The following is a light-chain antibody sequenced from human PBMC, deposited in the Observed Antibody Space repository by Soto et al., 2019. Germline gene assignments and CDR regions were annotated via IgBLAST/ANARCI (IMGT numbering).Light chain of an antibody. CDR3: HEYGTSHRRT. J-gene: IGKJ4*01. Sequence: EIVVTQSPGTLSLSPGERATLFCRTSQSISSSCLAWYQKKPGQSPMLLISGASKRATGIPDRFSGSGSGTDFSLTISRLEPEDFAVYYCHEYGTSHRRTFGGGTKLDMK. CDR1: QSISSSC. CDR2: GAS. V-gene: IGKV3-20*01.